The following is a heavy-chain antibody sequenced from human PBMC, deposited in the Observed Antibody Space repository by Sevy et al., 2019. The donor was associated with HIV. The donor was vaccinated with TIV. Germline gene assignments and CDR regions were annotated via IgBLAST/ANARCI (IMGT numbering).Heavy chain of an antibody. D-gene: IGHD6-13*01. CDR1: GFIFRKHG. Sequence: GGSLRLSCAASGFIFRKHGMHWVRQAPGKGLEWVALISNDGSDKNYVDSVKGRFTISRDNSKNTLYLQMNSLRAEDTAVYYCAKVRRIAAAGPLDYWGQGTLVTVSS. CDR3: AKVRRIAAAGPLDY. J-gene: IGHJ4*02. CDR2: ISNDGSDK. V-gene: IGHV3-30*18.